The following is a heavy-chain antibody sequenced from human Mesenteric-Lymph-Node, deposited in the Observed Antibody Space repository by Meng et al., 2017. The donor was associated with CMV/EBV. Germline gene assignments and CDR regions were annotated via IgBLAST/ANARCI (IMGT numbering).Heavy chain of an antibody. CDR3: ARGAQYVVVPAAIGGQGFDP. D-gene: IGHD2-2*02. V-gene: IGHV1-8*03. Sequence: FTSYDITWVRQATGQGLEWMGWMNPNSGNTGYAQKFQGRVTITRNTSISTAYMELSSLRSEDTAVYYCARGAQYVVVPAAIGGQGFDPWGQGTLVTVSS. CDR1: FTSYD. CDR2: MNPNSGNT. J-gene: IGHJ5*02.